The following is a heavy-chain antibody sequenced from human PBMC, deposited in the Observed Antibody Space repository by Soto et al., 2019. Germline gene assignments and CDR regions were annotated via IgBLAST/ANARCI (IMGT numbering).Heavy chain of an antibody. Sequence: SVKVSCKASGGTFSSYAISWVRQAPGQGLEWMGGIIPIFGTANYAQKFQGRVTITADEATSTAYMELSSLRSEDTAVYYCARDRGEVTYYYYYGMDVWGQGTTVTVSS. CDR2: IIPIFGTA. V-gene: IGHV1-69*13. CDR1: GGTFSSYA. D-gene: IGHD3-10*01. J-gene: IGHJ6*02. CDR3: ARDRGEVTYYYYYGMDV.